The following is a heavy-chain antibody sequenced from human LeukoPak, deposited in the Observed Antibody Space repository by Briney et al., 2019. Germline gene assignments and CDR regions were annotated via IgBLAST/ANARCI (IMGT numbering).Heavy chain of an antibody. Sequence: SQTLSLTCTVSGGSISSGDYYWSWIRQPPGKGLEWIGYIYYSGSTYYNPSLKSRVTISVDTSKNQFSLKLSSVTAADTAVYYGARVVLRYFDWSYGMDVWGQGTTVTVSS. D-gene: IGHD3-9*01. V-gene: IGHV4-30-4*01. CDR3: ARVVLRYFDWSYGMDV. CDR2: IYYSGST. CDR1: GGSISSGDYY. J-gene: IGHJ6*02.